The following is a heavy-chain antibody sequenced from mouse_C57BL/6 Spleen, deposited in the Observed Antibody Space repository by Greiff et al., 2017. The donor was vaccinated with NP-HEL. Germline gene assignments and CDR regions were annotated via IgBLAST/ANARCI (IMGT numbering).Heavy chain of an antibody. Sequence: EVQVVESGGGLVKPGGSLKLSCAASGFTFSSYAMSWVRQTPEKRLEWVATISDGGSYTYYPDNVKGRFTISRDNAKNNLYLQMSHLKSEDTAMYYCARDWDIYAMDYWGQGTSVTVSS. CDR1: GFTFSSYA. V-gene: IGHV5-4*01. J-gene: IGHJ4*01. CDR3: ARDWDIYAMDY. CDR2: ISDGGSYT. D-gene: IGHD3-3*01.